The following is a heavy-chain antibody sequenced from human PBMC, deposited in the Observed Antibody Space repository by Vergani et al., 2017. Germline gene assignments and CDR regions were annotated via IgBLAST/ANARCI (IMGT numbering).Heavy chain of an antibody. V-gene: IGHV1-2*06. Sequence: QVQLVQSGAEVKKPGASVRVSCKASGFTFPSYHIHWVRQAPGQGLDWLGRIDPNSVDTRYSQRFQDRVTITRDTSINTAYMEMTRLRPDDTAIYYCARVIVGWSRTNCCADNWGKGTLVTVAS. D-gene: IGHD2-2*01. CDR2: IDPNSVDT. CDR3: ARVIVGWSRTNCCADN. CDR1: GFTFPSYH. J-gene: IGHJ4*02.